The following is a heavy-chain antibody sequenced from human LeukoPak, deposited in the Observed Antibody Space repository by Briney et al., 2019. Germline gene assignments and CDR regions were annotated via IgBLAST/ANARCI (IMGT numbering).Heavy chain of an antibody. CDR3: ARDSKGSYYYDSSGYGLDY. V-gene: IGHV4-38-2*02. D-gene: IGHD3-22*01. J-gene: IGHJ4*02. CDR1: GYSISSGYY. CDR2: IYHSGST. Sequence: SETLSLTCTVSGYSISSGYYWGWIRQPPGKGLEWIGSIYHSGSTYYNPSLKSRVTISVDTSKNQFSLKLSSVTAADTAVYYCARDSKGSYYYDSSGYGLDYWGQGTLVTVSS.